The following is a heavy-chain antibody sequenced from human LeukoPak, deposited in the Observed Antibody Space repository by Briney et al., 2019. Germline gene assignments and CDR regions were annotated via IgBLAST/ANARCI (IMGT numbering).Heavy chain of an antibody. CDR1: GFTFSSYW. V-gene: IGHV3-74*01. D-gene: IGHD6-13*01. J-gene: IGHJ4*02. CDR2: INGDGSST. Sequence: GGSLRLSCAASGFTFSSYWMHWVRQAPGKGLVWVSRINGDGSSTTYADSVKGRFTISRDSAKNTLYLRMNSLRAEDTAVYYCARGETSSSWSTFDYWGQGTLATVSS. CDR3: ARGETSSSWSTFDY.